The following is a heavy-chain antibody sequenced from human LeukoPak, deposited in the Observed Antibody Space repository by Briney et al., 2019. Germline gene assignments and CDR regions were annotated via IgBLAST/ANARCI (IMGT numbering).Heavy chain of an antibody. CDR3: ARRFSSGSIDY. Sequence: PSETLSLTCTVSGGSISSYYWSWIRQPPGKGLEWIGYIYYSGSTNYNPSLKSQVTISVDTSKNQFSLKLSSVTAADTAVYYCARRFSSGSIDYWGQGTLVTVSS. CDR2: IYYSGST. CDR1: GGSISSYY. D-gene: IGHD6-19*01. J-gene: IGHJ4*02. V-gene: IGHV4-59*08.